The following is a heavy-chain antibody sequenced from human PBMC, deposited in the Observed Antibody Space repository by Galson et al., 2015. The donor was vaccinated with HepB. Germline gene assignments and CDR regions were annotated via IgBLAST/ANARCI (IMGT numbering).Heavy chain of an antibody. CDR3: ARLSGTIPHLSGMDV. D-gene: IGHD1-1*01. Sequence: SVKVSCKASGGTFSSYAISWVRQAPGQGLEWMGGIIPIFGTANYAQEFQGRVTITADESTSTAYMELSSLRSEDTAVYYCARLSGTIPHLSGMDVWGQGTTVTVSS. CDR1: GGTFSSYA. J-gene: IGHJ6*02. CDR2: IIPIFGTA. V-gene: IGHV1-69*13.